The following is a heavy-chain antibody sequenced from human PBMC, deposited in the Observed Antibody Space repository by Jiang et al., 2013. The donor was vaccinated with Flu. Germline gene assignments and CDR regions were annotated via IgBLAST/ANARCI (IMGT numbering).Heavy chain of an antibody. CDR2: IIPILGIA. CDR3: ARDGSSSSWYGDNWFDP. Sequence: KPGSSVKVSCKASGGTFSSYAISWVRQAPGQGLEWMGRIIPILGIANYAQKFQGRVTITADKSTSTAYMELSSLRSEDTAVYYCARDGSSSSWYGDNWFDPWGQGTLVTVSS. D-gene: IGHD6-13*01. CDR1: GGTFSSYA. V-gene: IGHV1-69*04. J-gene: IGHJ5*02.